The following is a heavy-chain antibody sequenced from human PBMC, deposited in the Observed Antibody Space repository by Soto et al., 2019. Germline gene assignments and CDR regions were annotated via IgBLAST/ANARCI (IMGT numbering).Heavy chain of an antibody. D-gene: IGHD3-22*01. CDR2: ISASGGTA. CDR3: AKLTYPSDSTGYYYERGSGWIDS. Sequence: EVQLFESGGGLIQPGGSLRLSCAASGFMFSSYAMSWVRQAPGKGLEWVSSISASGGTANIADSVEGPCTISRDNSKSTLYLQMNSLRAEDTAVYYCAKLTYPSDSTGYYYERGSGWIDSWGQGTLVTVSS. CDR1: GFMFSSYA. J-gene: IGHJ5*01. V-gene: IGHV3-23*01.